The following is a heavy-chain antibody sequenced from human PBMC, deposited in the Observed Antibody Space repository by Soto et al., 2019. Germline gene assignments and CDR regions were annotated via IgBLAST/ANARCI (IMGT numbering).Heavy chain of an antibody. CDR1: GFTFISYS. J-gene: IGHJ5*02. Sequence: PGGSLRLSCAVDGFTFISYSLNRVRQAPGKGLEWVSYISSSSSTIYYADSVKGRFTISRDNAKNSLYLQMNSLRAEDTAVYYCARHPERIAQIGWFDPWGQGT. V-gene: IGHV3-48*01. D-gene: IGHD6-13*01. CDR2: ISSSSSTI. CDR3: ARHPERIAQIGWFDP.